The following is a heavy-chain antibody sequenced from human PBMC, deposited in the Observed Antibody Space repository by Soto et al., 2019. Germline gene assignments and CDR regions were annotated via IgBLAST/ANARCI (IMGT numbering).Heavy chain of an antibody. D-gene: IGHD1-26*01. Sequence: SQTLPLTCAISGDSVSSNSAAWNWIRQSPSRGLEWLGRTYYRSKWYNDYAVSVKSRITINPDTSKNQFSLQLNSVTPEDTAVYYCARGYSGSYYDPDYFDYWGQGTLVTVSS. J-gene: IGHJ4*02. CDR3: ARGYSGSYYDPDYFDY. CDR2: TYYRSKWYN. V-gene: IGHV6-1*01. CDR1: GDSVSSNSAA.